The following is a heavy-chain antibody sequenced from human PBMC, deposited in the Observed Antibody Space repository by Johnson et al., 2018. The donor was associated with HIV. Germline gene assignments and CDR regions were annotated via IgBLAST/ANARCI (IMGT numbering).Heavy chain of an antibody. CDR2: ISWNSGSI. J-gene: IGHJ3*02. V-gene: IGHV3-9*01. CDR3: ARDDGSGIRVKGAFDI. D-gene: IGHD3-10*01. Sequence: VQLVESGGGVVQPGRSLRLSCAASGFTFSSYAMHWVRQAPGKGLEWVSGISWNSGSIGYADSVKGRFTISRDNAKNSLYLQMNSLRPEDTAVYYCARDDGSGIRVKGAFDIWGQGTWVAVSS. CDR1: GFTFSSYA.